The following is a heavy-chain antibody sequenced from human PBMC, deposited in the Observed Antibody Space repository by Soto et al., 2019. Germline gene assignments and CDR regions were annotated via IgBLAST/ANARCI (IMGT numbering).Heavy chain of an antibody. CDR2: XYXRXXXYX. CDR1: GDSVSSNSAV. J-gene: IGHJ4*02. Sequence: SQTLSLSCAISGDSVSSNSAVWNWIRQSPSRGXEXMXXXYXRXXXYXXXPLSVKSRIAINPDTSKNQLSLQLSSVPPEDTAVYYCARDQGGLDYWGLGSLVTVSS. V-gene: IGHV6-1*01. D-gene: IGHD3-16*01. CDR3: ARDQGGLDY.